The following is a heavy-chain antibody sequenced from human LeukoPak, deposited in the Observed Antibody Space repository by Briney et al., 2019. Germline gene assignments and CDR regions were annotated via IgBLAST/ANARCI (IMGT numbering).Heavy chain of an antibody. CDR2: INHSGST. D-gene: IGHD4-11*01. V-gene: IGHV4-34*01. CDR1: DGSFSGYS. J-gene: IGHJ5*02. CDR3: ARDRPVTGANWFDP. Sequence: SETLSLTCAVYDGSFSGYSWSWLRQPPGKGLEWIGEINHSGSTNYNPSLKSRVTISLDTSKNQFSLRLSSVKAANTGGYYCARDRPVTGANWFDPWGQGALVTVSS.